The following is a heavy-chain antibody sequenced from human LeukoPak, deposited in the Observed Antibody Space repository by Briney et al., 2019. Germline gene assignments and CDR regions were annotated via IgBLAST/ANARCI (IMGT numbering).Heavy chain of an antibody. CDR1: GFTFSNYF. J-gene: IGHJ4*02. V-gene: IGHV3-23*01. Sequence: GGSLRLSCIASGFTFSNYFMSWVRQSPGKGLEWVSSISGSGGKTYYTDSVKGRFTISRDNAKNTLYLQMNSLRAEDTAVYYCARLYTVTTVFDYWGQGTLVTVSS. D-gene: IGHD4-17*01. CDR3: ARLYTVTTVFDY. CDR2: ISGSGGKT.